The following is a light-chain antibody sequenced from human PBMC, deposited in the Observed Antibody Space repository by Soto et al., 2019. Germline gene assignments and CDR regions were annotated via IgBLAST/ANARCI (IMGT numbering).Light chain of an antibody. CDR1: QSVSTY. CDR3: QQYNNWPPIT. CDR2: DAS. V-gene: IGKV3-11*01. Sequence: TLLTQSPATLSLSPGESATLSCRASQSVSTYLAWYQKKPGQAPRLLIYDASNRVTGIPARFSGSGSGTDFTLTISSLETEDFAVYYCQQYNNWPPITFGQGTRLEIK. J-gene: IGKJ5*01.